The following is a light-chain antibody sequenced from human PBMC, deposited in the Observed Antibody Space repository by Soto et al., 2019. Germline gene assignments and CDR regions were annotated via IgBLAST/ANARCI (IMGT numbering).Light chain of an antibody. J-gene: IGKJ1*01. V-gene: IGKV3-20*01. CDR2: VAS. CDR1: QSVSSSY. Sequence: EIVMTQSPATLSVSPGERATLSCRASQSVSSSYLAWYQQKPGQAPRLLIYVASSRATGIPDRFSGSGSGTDFTLTISRLEPEDFAVYYCQQYGSAPGTFGQGTKVDIK. CDR3: QQYGSAPGT.